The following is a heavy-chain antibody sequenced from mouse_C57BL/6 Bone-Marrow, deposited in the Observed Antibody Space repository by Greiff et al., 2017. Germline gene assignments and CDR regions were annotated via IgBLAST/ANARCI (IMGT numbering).Heavy chain of an antibody. V-gene: IGHV1-81*01. J-gene: IGHJ3*01. D-gene: IGHD3-2*02. Sequence: QVQLKESGAELARPGASVKLSCKASGYTFTSYGISWVKQRTGQGLEWIGEIYPRSGNTYYNEKFKGKATLTADKSSSTAYMELRSLTSEDSAVYFCARCEQLRPPFAYWGQGTLVTVSA. CDR2: IYPRSGNT. CDR1: GYTFTSYG. CDR3: ARCEQLRPPFAY.